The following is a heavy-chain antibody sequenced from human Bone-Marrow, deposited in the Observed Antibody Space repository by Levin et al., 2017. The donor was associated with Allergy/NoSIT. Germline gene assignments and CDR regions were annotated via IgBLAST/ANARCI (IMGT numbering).Heavy chain of an antibody. D-gene: IGHD1-1*01. V-gene: IGHV3-30*04. CDR1: GFTFSSYI. Sequence: GESLKISCAASGFTFSSYIMHWVRQAPGKGLEWVAVVSHDERNKNYADSVKGRFTISRDNSKNTLFLQMNSLRAEDTAMYYCTREGLEYLDFWGQGTLVTVSS. CDR2: VSHDERNK. CDR3: TREGLEYLDF. J-gene: IGHJ4*02.